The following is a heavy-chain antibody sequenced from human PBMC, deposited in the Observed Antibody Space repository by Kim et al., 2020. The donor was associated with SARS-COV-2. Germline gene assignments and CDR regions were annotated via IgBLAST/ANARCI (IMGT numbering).Heavy chain of an antibody. V-gene: IGHV3-64*01. Sequence: YANSVKGRFTISRDNSKNTLYLQMGSLRAEDMAVYYCARGIAVAGYFDYWGQGTLVTVSS. CDR3: ARGIAVAGYFDY. J-gene: IGHJ4*02. D-gene: IGHD6-19*01.